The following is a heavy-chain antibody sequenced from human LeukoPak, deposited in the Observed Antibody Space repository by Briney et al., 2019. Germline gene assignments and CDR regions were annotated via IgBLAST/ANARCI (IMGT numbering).Heavy chain of an antibody. V-gene: IGHV3-11*01. CDR3: ARVGSIAAAGTPDY. J-gene: IGHJ4*02. D-gene: IGHD6-13*01. Sequence: GGSLGLSCAASGFTFSDYYMSWIRQAPGKGLEWVSHISGSGSTKIYADSVKGRFTISRDNAENSLYLQVNSLRAEDTAVYYCARVGSIAAAGTPDYWGQGTLVTVSS. CDR1: GFTFSDYY. CDR2: ISGSGSTK.